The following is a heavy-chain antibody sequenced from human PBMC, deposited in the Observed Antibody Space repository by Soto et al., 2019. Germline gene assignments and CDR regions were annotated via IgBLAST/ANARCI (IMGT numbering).Heavy chain of an antibody. CDR1: GDSVSSNSAA. J-gene: IGHJ6*02. V-gene: IGHV6-1*01. CDR3: VRDASIAARWDYYYYGMDV. Sequence: KQSQTLSLTCAISGDSVSSNSAAWNWIRQSPSRGLEWLGRTYYRSKWYNDYAVSVKSRIIINPDTSKNQFSLQLNSVTPEDTAVYYCVRDASIAARWDYYYYGMDVWGQGTTVTVSS. D-gene: IGHD6-6*01. CDR2: TYYRSKWYN.